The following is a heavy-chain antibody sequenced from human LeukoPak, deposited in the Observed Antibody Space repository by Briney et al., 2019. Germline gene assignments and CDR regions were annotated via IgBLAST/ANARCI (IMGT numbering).Heavy chain of an antibody. Sequence: PGGSLRLSCAASGFTFSSYWMHWVRQAPGKGLVWVSRINTDGSSTSYADSVKGRFTIARDNAKNTLYLQMNSLRAEDTAVYYCARVGTSGYGYDYWGQGTLVTVSS. CDR3: ARVGTSGYGYDY. D-gene: IGHD3-22*01. J-gene: IGHJ4*02. V-gene: IGHV3-74*01. CDR1: GFTFSSYW. CDR2: INTDGSST.